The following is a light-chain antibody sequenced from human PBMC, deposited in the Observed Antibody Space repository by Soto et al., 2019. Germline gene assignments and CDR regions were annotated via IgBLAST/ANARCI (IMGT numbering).Light chain of an antibody. CDR3: QQYGASPLT. V-gene: IGKV3-20*01. CDR2: GAS. CDR1: QSINNNF. Sequence: TQSPSTLSLSAGERATVSCRASQSINNNFLAWYQLRPGQAPRLLISGASSRATGIPDRFSGSGSGTDFTLTISRLEPEDFAVYYCQQYGASPLTFGGGTKVDIK. J-gene: IGKJ4*01.